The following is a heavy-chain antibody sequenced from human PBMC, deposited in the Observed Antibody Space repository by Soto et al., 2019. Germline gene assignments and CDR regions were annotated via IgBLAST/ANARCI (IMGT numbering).Heavy chain of an antibody. D-gene: IGHD1-20*01. CDR1: GFTFDDYG. J-gene: IGHJ4*02. V-gene: IGHV3-20*04. CDR2: INWNGGST. CDR3: VRGRLTADY. Sequence: GGSLRLSCAASGFTFDDYGMTWVRQVPGRGLEWVSGINWNGGSTAYADSVKGRFTISRDNAKNSLYLQMNSLRAEDTALYYCVRGRLTADYWGQGALVTVSS.